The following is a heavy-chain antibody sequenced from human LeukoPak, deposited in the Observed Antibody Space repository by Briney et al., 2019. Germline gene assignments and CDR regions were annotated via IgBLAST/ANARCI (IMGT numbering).Heavy chain of an antibody. CDR3: ARSPGYSYGSHFDY. J-gene: IGHJ4*02. D-gene: IGHD5-18*01. Sequence: PSETLSLTCTISGASITNYYWSWIRQPPGKGLEWIGYIYYSGSTNYNPSLKSRVTISFDTSKNHLSLQLRSVTVADTAVYYCARSPGYSYGSHFDYWGQGTLVTVSS. CDR1: GASITNYY. CDR2: IYYSGST. V-gene: IGHV4-59*01.